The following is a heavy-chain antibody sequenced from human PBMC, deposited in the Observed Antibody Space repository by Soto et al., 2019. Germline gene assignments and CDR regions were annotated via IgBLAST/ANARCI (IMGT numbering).Heavy chain of an antibody. CDR2: ISGSGGTT. CDR1: GFTFSTYA. CDR3: AKAPYNWNFVFFS. V-gene: IGHV3-23*01. J-gene: IGHJ5*02. D-gene: IGHD1-7*01. Sequence: EVQLLESGGGLVQPGGSLSLSCAASGFTFSTYAMGWVRQAPGKGLEWVSVISGSGGTTFYPDSVKGRFTISRDNSNNTLYLQMNSLRAEDTAVYYCAKAPYNWNFVFFSWGQGTLVTVSS.